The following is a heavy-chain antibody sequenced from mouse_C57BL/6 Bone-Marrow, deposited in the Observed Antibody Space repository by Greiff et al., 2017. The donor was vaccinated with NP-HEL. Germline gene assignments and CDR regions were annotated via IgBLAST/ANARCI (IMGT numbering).Heavy chain of an antibody. V-gene: IGHV5-6*02. CDR2: ISSGGSYT. CDR1: GFTFSSYG. D-gene: IGHD6-1*01. Sequence: EVMLVESGGDLVKPGGSLKLSCAASGFTFSSYGMSWVRQTPDKRLEWVATISSGGSYTDYPDSVKGRFTISRDNAKNTLYLQMSSLKSEDTAMYYCARLSPSLFDYWGQGTTLTVSS. J-gene: IGHJ2*01. CDR3: ARLSPSLFDY.